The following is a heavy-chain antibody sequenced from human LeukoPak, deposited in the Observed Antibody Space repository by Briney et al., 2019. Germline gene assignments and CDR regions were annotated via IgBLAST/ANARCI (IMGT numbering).Heavy chain of an antibody. CDR1: GYTLTELS. J-gene: IGHJ4*02. CDR3: ARVPAYYGSGSYYNLDY. D-gene: IGHD3-10*01. CDR2: FDPEDGET. V-gene: IGHV1-24*01. Sequence: ASVKVSCKVSGYTLTELSMHWVRQAPGKGLEWMGGFDPEDGETIYAQKFQGRVTMTRNTSISTAYMELSSLRSEDTAVYYCARVPAYYGSGSYYNLDYWGQGTLVTVSS.